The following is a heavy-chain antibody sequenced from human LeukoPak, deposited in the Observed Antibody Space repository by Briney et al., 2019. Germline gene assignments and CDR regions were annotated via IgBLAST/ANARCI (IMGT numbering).Heavy chain of an antibody. D-gene: IGHD4-17*01. CDR2: MSNSGENT. Sequence: GGSLRLSCAASGFTFNSYAFNWVRQTPGKGLEWVGIMSNSGENTFYGEAVKGRFTISRDNSQNTLYLQMNSLRPEDTAVYYCAKGGASVTRYVDYWGQGTLVTVSS. J-gene: IGHJ4*02. CDR1: GFTFNSYA. CDR3: AKGGASVTRYVDY. V-gene: IGHV3-30*18.